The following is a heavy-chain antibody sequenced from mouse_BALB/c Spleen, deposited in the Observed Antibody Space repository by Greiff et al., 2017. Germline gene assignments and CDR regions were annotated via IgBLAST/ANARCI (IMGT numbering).Heavy chain of an antibody. J-gene: IGHJ2*01. CDR2: IDPENGDT. V-gene: IGHV14-4*02. CDR3: NAAPGLDY. CDR1: GFNIKDYY. Sequence: VQLQQSGAELVRSGASVKLSCTASGFNIKDYYMHWVKQRPEQGLEWIGWIDPENGDTEYAPKFQGKATMTADTSSNTAYLQLSSLTSEDTAVHYCNAAPGLDYWGQGTTLTVSS.